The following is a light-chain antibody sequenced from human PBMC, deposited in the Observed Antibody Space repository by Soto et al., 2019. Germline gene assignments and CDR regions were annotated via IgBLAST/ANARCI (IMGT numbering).Light chain of an antibody. CDR1: QSISSSY. Sequence: DIVLTQSPGTLSLSPVDRATLSCRVSQSISSSYLAWYQQKPGQAPRLLIYGASSRATGIPDRFSGSGSGTDFTLTINRLEPEDVAVYYCQQHGNSPRTFGQGTKVDIK. V-gene: IGKV3-20*01. CDR3: QQHGNSPRT. CDR2: GAS. J-gene: IGKJ1*01.